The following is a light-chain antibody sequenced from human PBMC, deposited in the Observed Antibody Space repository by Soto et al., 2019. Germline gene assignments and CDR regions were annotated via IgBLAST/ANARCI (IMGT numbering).Light chain of an antibody. J-gene: IGKJ4*01. CDR1: QSVLYSTNNKNY. V-gene: IGKV4-1*01. Sequence: DIVMTQSPDSLAVSLGERATINCKSSQSVLYSTNNKNYLAWYQQKPGQPPKLIIYWASTRESGVPDRFSGSGSGTDLTLTISSLQAEDVTVYYCQEYYSTPLNCAGGTKVDIK. CDR3: QEYYSTPLN. CDR2: WAS.